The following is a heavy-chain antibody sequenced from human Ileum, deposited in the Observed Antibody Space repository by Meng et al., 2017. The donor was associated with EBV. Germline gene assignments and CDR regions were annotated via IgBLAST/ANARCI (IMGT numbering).Heavy chain of an antibody. D-gene: IGHD2-15*01. CDR2: LYPTGPT. J-gene: IGHJ4*02. CDR3: VKGGTYYLSY. V-gene: IGHV4-4*02. Sequence: QLPLQDTGLVREQLYEVLSLPCAIVIVSIKEEFRLRLSRQAPEKGLGLISELYPTGPTYYNPTLKSRVSISIDKSKNQLSLKLNSLTAANTAVYYCVKGGTYYLSYWGQGSLVTVSS. CDR1: IVSIKEEFR.